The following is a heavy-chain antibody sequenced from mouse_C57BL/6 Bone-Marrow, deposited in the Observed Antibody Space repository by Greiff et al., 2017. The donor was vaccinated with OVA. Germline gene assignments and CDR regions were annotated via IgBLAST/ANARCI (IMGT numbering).Heavy chain of an antibody. CDR1: GFTFSSYA. CDR2: ISDGGSYT. D-gene: IGHD1-1*01. J-gene: IGHJ1*03. V-gene: IGHV5-4*01. CDR3: AKTTVVATRYFDV. Sequence: EVQGVESGGGLVKPGGSLKLSCAASGFTFSSYAMSWVRQTPEKRLEWVATISDGGSYTYYPDNVKGRFTISRDNAKNHLYLQMSHLKSEDTAMYYCAKTTVVATRYFDVWGTGTTVTVSS.